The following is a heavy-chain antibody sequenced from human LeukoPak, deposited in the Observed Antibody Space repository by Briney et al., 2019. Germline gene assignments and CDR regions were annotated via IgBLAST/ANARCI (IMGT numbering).Heavy chain of an antibody. CDR3: ATVRVSGYMDV. CDR1: GGSFRGYY. D-gene: IGHD3-10*01. Sequence: SETLSLTCAVYGGSFRGYYWGWIRQPPGKGLEWIGSIYHSGSTYYNPSLKSRVTISVDTSKNQFSLKLSSVTAADTAVYYCATVRVSGYMDVWGKGTTVTVSS. J-gene: IGHJ6*03. CDR2: IYHSGST. V-gene: IGHV4-38-2*01.